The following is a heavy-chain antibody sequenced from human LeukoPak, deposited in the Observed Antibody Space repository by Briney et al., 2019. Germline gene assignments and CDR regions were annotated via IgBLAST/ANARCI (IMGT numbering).Heavy chain of an antibody. J-gene: IGHJ4*02. CDR2: IRSKAYGATT. V-gene: IGHV3-49*03. Sequence: GGSLRLSCTASGLTFGDYAMSWFRQAPGKGLQWVGYIRSKAYGATTEYAASVKGRFTISRDDSKSIAYLQMNSLKTEATAVYYCTREYYYHSSGFDYWGQGTLVTVSS. D-gene: IGHD3-22*01. CDR3: TREYYYHSSGFDY. CDR1: GLTFGDYA.